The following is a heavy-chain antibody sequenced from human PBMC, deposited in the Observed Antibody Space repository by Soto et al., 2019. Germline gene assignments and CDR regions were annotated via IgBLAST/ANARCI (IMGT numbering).Heavy chain of an antibody. CDR2: FDPEDGET. Sequence: ASVKVSCKVSGYTLTELSMHWVRQAPGKGLEWMGGFDPEDGETIYAQKFQGRVTMTEDTSTDTAYMELSSLRSEDTAVYYCATANYDSSGYYYRPFDPWGQGTLVTVTS. J-gene: IGHJ5*02. V-gene: IGHV1-24*01. CDR1: GYTLTELS. CDR3: ATANYDSSGYYYRPFDP. D-gene: IGHD3-22*01.